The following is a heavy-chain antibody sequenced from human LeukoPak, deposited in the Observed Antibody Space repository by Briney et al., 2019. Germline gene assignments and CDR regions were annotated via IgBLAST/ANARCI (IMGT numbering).Heavy chain of an antibody. CDR3: ARNSSSSYFDT. CDR1: GGSIPSNTYY. D-gene: IGHD6-6*01. Sequence: PSETLSLTCTVSGGSIPSNTYYWGWVRQSPEKGLEWIGSIYNKVSTHYNPSLKSRVTMSVDTSRSQFSLKLTSMTAADTAIYYCARNSSSSYFDTWGQGILVTVSS. J-gene: IGHJ4*02. V-gene: IGHV4-39*01. CDR2: IYNKVST.